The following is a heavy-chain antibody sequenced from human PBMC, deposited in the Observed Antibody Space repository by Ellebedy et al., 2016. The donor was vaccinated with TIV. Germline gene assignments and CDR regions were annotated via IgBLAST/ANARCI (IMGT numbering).Heavy chain of an antibody. CDR3: VKGSIAVTGTCFDS. Sequence: PGGSLRLSCAASGFTFSTYGMHWVRQAPDKGLEWVAVIWFDGSNKYYVDSVKGRFTISRDNAKNSLYLQMHSLRADDTAFYYCVKGSIAVTGTCFDSWGQGTLVTVSS. CDR1: GFTFSTYG. J-gene: IGHJ4*02. D-gene: IGHD6-13*01. V-gene: IGHV3-33*03. CDR2: IWFDGSNK.